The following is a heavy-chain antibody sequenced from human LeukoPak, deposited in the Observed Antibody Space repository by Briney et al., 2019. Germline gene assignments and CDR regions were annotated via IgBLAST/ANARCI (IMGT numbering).Heavy chain of an antibody. V-gene: IGHV3-23*01. CDR2: ISGSGGST. J-gene: IGHJ4*02. CDR1: EFTFSSYA. CDR3: AKDRVSPSGYFDY. Sequence: GGSLRLSCAASEFTFSSYAMSWVRQAPGKGLEWVSAISGSGGSTYYAGSVKGRFTISRDNSKNTLYLQMNSLRAEDTAVYYCAKDRVSPSGYFDYWGQGTLVTVSS. D-gene: IGHD3-10*01.